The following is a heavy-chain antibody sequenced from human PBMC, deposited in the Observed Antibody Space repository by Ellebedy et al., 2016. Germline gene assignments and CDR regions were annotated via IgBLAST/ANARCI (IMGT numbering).Heavy chain of an antibody. D-gene: IGHD1-1*01. CDR2: VFHTGTT. CDR3: AKWNGDWNAYDV. CDR1: GGSVSSAY. V-gene: IGHV4-59*02. Sequence: SETLSLTCNVSGGSVSSAYWNWIRRPPGKGLEWIGYVFHTGTTTYSPSLKSRVTMSVDTSKSQFSLGLTSVTAADTAVYYCAKWNGDWNAYDVWGQGTMVTVSS. J-gene: IGHJ3*01.